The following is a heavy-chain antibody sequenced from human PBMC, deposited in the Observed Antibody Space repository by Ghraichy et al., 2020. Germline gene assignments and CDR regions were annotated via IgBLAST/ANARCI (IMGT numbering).Heavy chain of an antibody. Sequence: SGPTLVKPTQTLTLTCTISGFSLSTSGVGVGWIRQPPGKALEWLALIYWDDDKRYSPSLKSRLTITKDTSKNQVVLTMTNMDPVDTATYYCASQVRGVINSRLGDYWGQGTLVTVSS. D-gene: IGHD3-10*01. J-gene: IGHJ4*02. V-gene: IGHV2-5*02. CDR2: IYWDDDK. CDR3: ASQVRGVINSRLGDY. CDR1: GFSLSTSGVG.